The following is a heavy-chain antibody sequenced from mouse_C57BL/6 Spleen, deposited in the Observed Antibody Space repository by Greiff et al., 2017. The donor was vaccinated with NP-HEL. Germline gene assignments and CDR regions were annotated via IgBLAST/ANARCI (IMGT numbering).Heavy chain of an antibody. CDR2: IHPNSGST. D-gene: IGHD2-14*01. CDR3: AREGGYGGFAY. V-gene: IGHV1-64*01. CDR1: GYTFTSYW. J-gene: IGHJ3*01. Sequence: VQLQQPGAELVKPGASVKLSCKASGYTFTSYWMHWVKQRPGQGLEWIGMIHPNSGSTNYNEKFKSKATLTVDKSSSTAYMQLSSLTSEDSAVYYGAREGGYGGFAYWGQGTLVTVSA.